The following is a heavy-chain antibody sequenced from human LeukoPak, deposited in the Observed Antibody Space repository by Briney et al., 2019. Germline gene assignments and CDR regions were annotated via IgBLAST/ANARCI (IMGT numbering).Heavy chain of an antibody. Sequence: GGSLRLSCAASGFTFDDYAMNWVRQAPGKGLEWVSLISGDGGRTFYADSVKGRFTISRDNSKNSLYLEMNSMRTEDTALYYCAKDLASVYDAFNIWGQGTMVTVSS. CDR2: ISGDGGRT. V-gene: IGHV3-43*02. J-gene: IGHJ3*02. CDR3: AKDLASVYDAFNI. CDR1: GFTFDDYA.